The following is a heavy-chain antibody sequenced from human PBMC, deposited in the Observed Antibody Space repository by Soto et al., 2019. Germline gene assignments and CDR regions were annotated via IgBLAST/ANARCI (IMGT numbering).Heavy chain of an antibody. V-gene: IGHV1-69*13. CDR3: ARGSDYDILTGYSETYYYYGMDV. D-gene: IGHD3-9*01. CDR1: GGTFSSYA. CDR2: IIPIFGTA. Sequence: ASVKVSCKASGGTFSSYAISWVRQAPGQGLEWMGGIIPIFGTANYAQKFQGRVTITADESTSTAYMELSSLRSEDTAVYYCARGSDYDILTGYSETYYYYGMDVWGQGTTVTVPS. J-gene: IGHJ6*02.